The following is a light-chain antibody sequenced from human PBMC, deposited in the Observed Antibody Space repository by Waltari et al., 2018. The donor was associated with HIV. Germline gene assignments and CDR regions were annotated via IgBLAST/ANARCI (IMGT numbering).Light chain of an antibody. Sequence: QSVLTQPPSASGTPGQRVTISCSGSSSNIGSNTVNWYQQLPGTAPKLLIYSNNRRPSGVPDRVSGSKSDTWASLAISGLQSEDEADYYCAAWDDSLNGPVFGGGTKLTVL. J-gene: IGLJ2*01. V-gene: IGLV1-44*01. CDR3: AAWDDSLNGPV. CDR2: SNN. CDR1: SSNIGSNT.